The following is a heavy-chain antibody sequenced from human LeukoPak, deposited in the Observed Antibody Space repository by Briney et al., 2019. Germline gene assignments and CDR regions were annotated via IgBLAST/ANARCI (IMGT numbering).Heavy chain of an antibody. CDR1: GFTFRDYA. D-gene: IGHD3-10*01. J-gene: IGHJ4*02. Sequence: GGSLRLSCAASGFTFRDYAMSWVRQAPGKGLEWVANIKQDGSEKYNVDSVEGRFSISRDNAKNSLYLQMNSLRVEDTAVYYCAVLRGNNYWGQGTLVTVSS. CDR2: IKQDGSEK. CDR3: AVLRGNNY. V-gene: IGHV3-7*01.